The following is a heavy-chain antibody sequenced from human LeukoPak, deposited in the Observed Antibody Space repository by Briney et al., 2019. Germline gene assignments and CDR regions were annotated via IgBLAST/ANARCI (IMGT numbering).Heavy chain of an antibody. J-gene: IGHJ6*02. V-gene: IGHV3-23*01. Sequence: GGSLRLSCAASGFTFSSYAMSWVRQAPGKGLEWVSAISGSGGSTYYADSVKGRFTISRDNSKNTLYLQMNSLRAEDTAVYYCAKFRVRTTYYYYYGMDVWGQGTTVTVSS. D-gene: IGHD1-7*01. CDR1: GFTFSSYA. CDR2: ISGSGGST. CDR3: AKFRVRTTYYYYYGMDV.